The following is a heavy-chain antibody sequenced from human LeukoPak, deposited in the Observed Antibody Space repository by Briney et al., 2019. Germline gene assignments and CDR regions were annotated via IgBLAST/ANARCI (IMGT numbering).Heavy chain of an antibody. Sequence: SETLSLTCAVSGGSISSSNWWSWVRQPPGKGLERIGEIYHSGSTNYNPSLKSRVTISVDKSKNQFSLKLSSVTAADTAVYYCARTNYGGNSDWFDLWGQGTLVTVSS. J-gene: IGHJ5*02. V-gene: IGHV4-4*02. CDR1: GGSISSSNW. D-gene: IGHD4-23*01. CDR2: IYHSGST. CDR3: ARTNYGGNSDWFDL.